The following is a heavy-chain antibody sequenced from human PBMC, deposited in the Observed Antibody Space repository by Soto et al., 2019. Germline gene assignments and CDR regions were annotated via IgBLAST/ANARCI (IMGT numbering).Heavy chain of an antibody. J-gene: IGHJ6*02. V-gene: IGHV1-2*02. CDR2: INPNSGGT. CDR1: GYTFTDYY. Sequence: GASVEVSCKASGYTFTDYYMYWVRQAPGQGLEWMGWINPNSGGTNYAQKFQGRVTMTRDTSISTAYMELSSLRSDDTAVYYCGRDRGDXGGNPYGAPFYYYGMDVWGQGTTVTVSS. CDR3: GRDRGDXGGNPYGAPFYYYGMDV. D-gene: IGHD4-17*01.